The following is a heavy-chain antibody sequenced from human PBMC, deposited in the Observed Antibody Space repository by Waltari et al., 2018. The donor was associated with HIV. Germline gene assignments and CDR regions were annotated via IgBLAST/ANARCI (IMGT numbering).Heavy chain of an antibody. Sequence: QLQLQESGPGLVKPSETLSLTCTVSGGSISSSSYYWGWIRQPPGKGLEWIGSIYYSGSTYYNPSLKSRVTISVDTSKNQFSLKLSSVTAADTAVYYCASGIVVVPAASPGGNWFDPWGQGTLVTVSS. CDR3: ASGIVVVPAASPGGNWFDP. J-gene: IGHJ5*02. CDR1: GGSISSSSYY. D-gene: IGHD2-2*01. V-gene: IGHV4-39*07. CDR2: IYYSGST.